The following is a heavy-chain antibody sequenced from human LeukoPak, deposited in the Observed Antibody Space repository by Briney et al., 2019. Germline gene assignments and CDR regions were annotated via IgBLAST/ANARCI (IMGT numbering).Heavy chain of an antibody. CDR1: GFTFNNYA. J-gene: IGHJ4*02. CDR2: ISGSGGST. Sequence: PGGSLRLSCAASGFTFNNYAMNWVRQAPGKGLEWVSAISGSGGSTYYADSVKGRFTISRDNSKNTLYLQMNSLRAEDTAVYYCAKDASPIGYCSSTSCYYFDYWGQGTLVTVSS. D-gene: IGHD2-2*01. CDR3: AKDASPIGYCSSTSCYYFDY. V-gene: IGHV3-23*01.